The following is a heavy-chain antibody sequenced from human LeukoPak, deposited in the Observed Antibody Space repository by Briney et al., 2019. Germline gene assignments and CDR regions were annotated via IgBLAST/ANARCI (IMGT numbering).Heavy chain of an antibody. V-gene: IGHV1-8*01. Sequence: GASVKVSCKASGYTLTSYDINWVRQATGQGLEWMGWMNPNSGKTGYAQKFQGRITITRNTSISTAYMELSSLRSEDTAVYYCTRARGYCSSTSCHDAFDIWGQGTMVTVSS. CDR1: GYTLTSYD. J-gene: IGHJ3*02. CDR3: TRARGYCSSTSCHDAFDI. D-gene: IGHD2-2*01. CDR2: MNPNSGKT.